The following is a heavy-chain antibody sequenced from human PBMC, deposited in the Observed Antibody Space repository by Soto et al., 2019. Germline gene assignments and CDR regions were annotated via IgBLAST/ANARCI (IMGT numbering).Heavy chain of an antibody. Sequence: ASVKVSCKASGYTFTGYCMHWVRQAPGQGLEWMGWINPNSGGTNYAQKFQGWVTMTRDTSISTAYMELSRLRSDDTAVYYCARSLSSSSWYGYYYYYGMDVWGQGTTVTVSS. J-gene: IGHJ6*02. CDR2: INPNSGGT. CDR1: GYTFTGYC. D-gene: IGHD6-13*01. V-gene: IGHV1-2*04. CDR3: ARSLSSSSWYGYYYYYGMDV.